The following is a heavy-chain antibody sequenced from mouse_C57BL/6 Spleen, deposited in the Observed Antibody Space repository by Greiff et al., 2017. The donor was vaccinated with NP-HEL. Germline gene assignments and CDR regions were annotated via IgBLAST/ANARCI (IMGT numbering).Heavy chain of an antibody. J-gene: IGHJ1*03. D-gene: IGHD1-1*01. V-gene: IGHV1-26*01. CDR2: INPNNGGT. CDR3: ARRTVVPYWYFDV. Sequence: VQLQQSGPELVKPGASVKISCKASGYTFTDYYMNWVKQSHGKSLEWIGDINPNNGGTSYNQKFKGKATLTVDKSSSTAYMELRSLTSDDSAVYYCARRTVVPYWYFDVWGTGTTVTVSS. CDR1: GYTFTDYY.